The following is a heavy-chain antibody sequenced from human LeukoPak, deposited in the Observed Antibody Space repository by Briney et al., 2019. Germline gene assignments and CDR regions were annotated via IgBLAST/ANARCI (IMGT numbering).Heavy chain of an antibody. J-gene: IGHJ4*02. D-gene: IGHD2-21*01. CDR1: GGTFSSYA. V-gene: IGHV1-69*13. CDR2: IIPIFGTA. CDR3: ARAPNRLAVPFDY. Sequence: SVKVSCKASGGTFSSYAISWVRQAPGQGLEWMGGIIPIFGTANYAQKFQGRVTITADESTSTAYMELSSLRSEDTAVYYCARAPNRLAVPFDYWGQGTLVTVSS.